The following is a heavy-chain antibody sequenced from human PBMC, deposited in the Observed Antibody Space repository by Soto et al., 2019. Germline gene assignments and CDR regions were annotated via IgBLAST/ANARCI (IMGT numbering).Heavy chain of an antibody. V-gene: IGHV2-5*02. CDR2: IYWDDDK. Sequence: QITLQESAPVLVRPTETLMLTCTYSGFSLTTSGVGVGWVRQPPGKALEWLAVIYWDDDKRYMPPLQNSLTNAKDTSRKTVVLAMTHMLPMDTVTYYCARRLSQSRNSWDSGAFDIWGHGTVVAVS. D-gene: IGHD1-1*01. J-gene: IGHJ3*02. CDR1: GFSLTTSGVG. CDR3: ARRLSQSRNSWDSGAFDI.